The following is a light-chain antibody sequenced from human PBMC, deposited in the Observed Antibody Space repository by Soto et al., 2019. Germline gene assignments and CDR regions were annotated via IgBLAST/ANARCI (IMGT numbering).Light chain of an antibody. CDR1: QTIDSW. J-gene: IGKJ1*01. V-gene: IGKV1-5*01. Sequence: DIQMTQSPSTLSASVGDRVTITCRASQTIDSWLAWYQQRPGKPPKLLIYDASSLESGAPSRFSGTGSGTEFTLTISSLQPDDFATYYCQQYDDYPWTFGQGTKVDIK. CDR2: DAS. CDR3: QQYDDYPWT.